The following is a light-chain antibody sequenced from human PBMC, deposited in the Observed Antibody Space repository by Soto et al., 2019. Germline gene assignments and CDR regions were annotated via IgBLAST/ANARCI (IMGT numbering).Light chain of an antibody. J-gene: IGLJ3*02. V-gene: IGLV1-44*01. CDR2: NNN. CDR3: AAWDDSLNGHWV. Sequence: QSVLTQSPSASGTPGQRVTISCSGSSSNIGVNAVNWYQQFPGTAPRLLIYNNNQRPSGVPDRFSGSKSGTSASLAISGLQSEDEAQYYCAAWDDSLNGHWVFGGGTKVTVL. CDR1: SSNIGVNA.